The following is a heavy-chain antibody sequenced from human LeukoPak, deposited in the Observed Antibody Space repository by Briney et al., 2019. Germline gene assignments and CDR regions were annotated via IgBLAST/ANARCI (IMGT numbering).Heavy chain of an antibody. D-gene: IGHD3-10*01. V-gene: IGHV4-4*07. J-gene: IGHJ5*02. CDR2: IYTSGST. Sequence: SETLSLTCTVSGGSISSYYWSWIRQPAGKGLEWIGRIYTSGSTNYSPSLKSRVTMSVDTSKNQFSLKLSSVTTADTAVYYCARDRGNYYGSGSYYDWFDPWGQGTLVTVSS. CDR3: ARDRGNYYGSGSYYDWFDP. CDR1: GGSISSYY.